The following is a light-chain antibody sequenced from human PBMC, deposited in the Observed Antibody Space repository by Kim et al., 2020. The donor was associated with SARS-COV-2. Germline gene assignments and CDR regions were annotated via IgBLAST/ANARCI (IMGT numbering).Light chain of an antibody. Sequence: VSPGERATLSCRATQTISNTLAWYQQNPGRPPRLLIYDASTRATGIPAWFSGSGSGTEFTLTISSLQSEDFAVYYCQQYNSWPLTFGGGTKVDIK. V-gene: IGKV3-15*01. CDR3: QQYNSWPLT. J-gene: IGKJ4*01. CDR2: DAS. CDR1: QTISNT.